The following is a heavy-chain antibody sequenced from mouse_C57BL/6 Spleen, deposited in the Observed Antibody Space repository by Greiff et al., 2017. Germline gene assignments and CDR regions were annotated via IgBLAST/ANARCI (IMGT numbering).Heavy chain of an antibody. D-gene: IGHD2-3*01. CDR3: ARSDGYYVDWYFDV. Sequence: QVQLKESGPGLVQPSPSLSITCTVSGFSLTSYGVHWVRQSPGQGLEWLGVIWRGGSTDYNAAFISRLSISKDNSKSQVVFKMISLQADDTAIYYCARSDGYYVDWYFDVWGTGTTVTVSS. V-gene: IGHV2-2*01. CDR1: GFSLTSYG. CDR2: IWRGGST. J-gene: IGHJ1*03.